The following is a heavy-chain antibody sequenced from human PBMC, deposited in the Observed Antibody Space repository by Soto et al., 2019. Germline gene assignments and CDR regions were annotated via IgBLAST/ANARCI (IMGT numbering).Heavy chain of an antibody. J-gene: IGHJ4*02. CDR1: GGSISSGGYY. V-gene: IGHV4-31*03. CDR3: ARVNPIAARHKDFDY. D-gene: IGHD6-6*01. Sequence: QVQLQESGPGLVKPSQTLSLTCTVSGGSISSGGYYWSWIRQHPGKGLEWIGYIYYSGSTYYNPSLKSRVTMSVDTSKNQFALKLSSVTAADTAVYYCARVNPIAARHKDFDYWGQGTLVTVSS. CDR2: IYYSGST.